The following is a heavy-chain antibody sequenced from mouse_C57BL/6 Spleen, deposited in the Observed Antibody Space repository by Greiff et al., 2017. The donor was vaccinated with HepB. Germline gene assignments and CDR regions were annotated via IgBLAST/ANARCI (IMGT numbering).Heavy chain of an antibody. V-gene: IGHV1-82*01. CDR3: ARSMGDGNYFDY. CDR1: GYAFSSSW. J-gene: IGHJ2*01. D-gene: IGHD2-1*01. Sequence: QVQLQQSGPELVKPGASVKISCKASGYAFSSSWMNWVKQRPGKGLEWIGRIYPGDGDTNYNGKFKGKATLTADKSSSTAYMQLSSLTSEDSAVYFCARSMGDGNYFDYWGQGTTLTVSS. CDR2: IYPGDGDT.